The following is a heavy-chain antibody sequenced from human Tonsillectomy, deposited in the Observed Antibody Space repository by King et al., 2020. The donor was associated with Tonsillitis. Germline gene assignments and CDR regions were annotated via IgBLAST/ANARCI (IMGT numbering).Heavy chain of an antibody. CDR1: GFTFRSHG. J-gene: IGHJ4*02. Sequence: VQLVESGGGVVQPGRSLRLSCVVSGFTFRSHGMHWVRQAPGKGLEWVAVIWSDGSNKYYADSVKGRFTISRDNSKNTLYLQMNSLSAEDKAVYYCARERSSSWSWGRFSNWGQGTLVTVSS. CDR2: IWSDGSNK. CDR3: ARERSSSWSWGRFSN. V-gene: IGHV3-33*01. D-gene: IGHD6-13*01.